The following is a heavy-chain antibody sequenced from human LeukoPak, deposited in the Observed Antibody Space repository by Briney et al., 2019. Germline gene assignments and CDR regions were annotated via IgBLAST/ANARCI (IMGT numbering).Heavy chain of an antibody. CDR2: ISAYNGNT. D-gene: IGHD3-22*01. Sequence: ASVKVSCKPSGYTFTSYGISLVRQAPGQGLEGMGWISAYNGNTNYAQKLQGRVTMTTDTSTSTAYMELRSLRSDDTAVYYCARVNYYDSSGYYGHYYYYYYMDVWGKGTTVTVSS. CDR1: GYTFTSYG. V-gene: IGHV1-18*01. J-gene: IGHJ6*03. CDR3: ARVNYYDSSGYYGHYYYYYYMDV.